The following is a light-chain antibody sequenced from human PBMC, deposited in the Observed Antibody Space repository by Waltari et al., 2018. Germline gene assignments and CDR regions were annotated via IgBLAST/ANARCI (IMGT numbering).Light chain of an antibody. CDR2: EDN. CDR1: SGSIASNY. CDR3: QSYDSINVM. V-gene: IGLV6-57*03. J-gene: IGLJ3*02. Sequence: NFMLTQPHSVSESPGKTVTISCTRSSGSIASNYVQWYQQRPGSAPTTVIYEDNQSPSGVPDRFSGSIDSSSNSASLTISGLKTEDEADYYCQSYDSINVMFGGVTKLTVL.